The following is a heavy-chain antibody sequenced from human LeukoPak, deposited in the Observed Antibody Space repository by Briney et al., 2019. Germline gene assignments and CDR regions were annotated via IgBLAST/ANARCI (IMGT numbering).Heavy chain of an antibody. Sequence: GASVKVSCKASGYSFTNYNINWVRQAPGKGLEWMGGFDPKEGERVYAQNFQGRFTMTEDTSSGTAYMELNSLRAEDTAVYYCARDRGYCRGTTCYAYYFDSWGQGTLVTVSS. CDR1: GYSFTNYN. D-gene: IGHD2-2*01. CDR2: FDPKEGER. J-gene: IGHJ4*02. CDR3: ARDRGYCRGTTCYAYYFDS. V-gene: IGHV1-24*01.